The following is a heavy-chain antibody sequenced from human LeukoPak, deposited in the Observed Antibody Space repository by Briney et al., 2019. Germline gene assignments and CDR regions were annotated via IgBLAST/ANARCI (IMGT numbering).Heavy chain of an antibody. CDR2: ISDSSATI. J-gene: IGHJ4*02. V-gene: IGHV3-48*01. CDR3: ARGPLTGDERLDY. D-gene: IGHD3-9*01. Sequence: PGGSLRLSCAASGLPFSSYSMNWVRQGPGKGLEWVSYISDSSATIYYADSVKGRFTISRDNAKNSLYLHLNSLRPEDTAVYYCARGPLTGDERLDYWGPGTLVTASS. CDR1: GLPFSSYS.